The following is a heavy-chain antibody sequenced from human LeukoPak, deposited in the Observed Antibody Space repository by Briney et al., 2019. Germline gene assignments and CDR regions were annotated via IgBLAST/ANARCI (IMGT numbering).Heavy chain of an antibody. Sequence: SVKVSCKASGGTFSSHAISWVRQAPGQGLEWMGGIIPIFGTANYAQKFQGRVTITGDESTSTAYMELSSLRSEDTAVYYCARVIGSPVKYYFDYWGQGTLVTVSS. D-gene: IGHD6-13*01. J-gene: IGHJ4*02. CDR1: GGTFSSHA. V-gene: IGHV1-69*13. CDR3: ARVIGSPVKYYFDY. CDR2: IIPIFGTA.